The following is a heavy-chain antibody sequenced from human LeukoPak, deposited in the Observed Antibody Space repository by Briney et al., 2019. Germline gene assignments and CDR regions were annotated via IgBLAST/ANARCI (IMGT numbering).Heavy chain of an antibody. Sequence: GGSLRLSCAASGFTFTNAWMNWDRQAPGKGLEWVSGINWNGGSIGYADSVKGRFTISRDNAKDSLYLQINSLRAEDTALYYCARADKDGYGFFGFDYWGQGTLVTVSS. CDR1: GFTFTNAW. D-gene: IGHD5-18*01. V-gene: IGHV3-20*04. J-gene: IGHJ4*02. CDR2: INWNGGSI. CDR3: ARADKDGYGFFGFDY.